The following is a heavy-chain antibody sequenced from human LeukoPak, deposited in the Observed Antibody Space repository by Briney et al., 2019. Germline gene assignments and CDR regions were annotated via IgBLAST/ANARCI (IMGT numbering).Heavy chain of an antibody. V-gene: IGHV4-34*01. D-gene: IGHD5-12*01. CDR1: GGSFSGYY. CDR2: INHSGST. J-gene: IGHJ6*02. CDR3: ARTWFKRGYSGWHYYYYGMDV. Sequence: SETLSLTCAVYGGSFSGYYWSWIRQPPGKGLEWIGEINHSGSTNYNPSLKSRVTISVDTSKNQFSLKLSSVTAADTAVYYCARTWFKRGYSGWHYYYYGMDVWGQGTTVTVSS.